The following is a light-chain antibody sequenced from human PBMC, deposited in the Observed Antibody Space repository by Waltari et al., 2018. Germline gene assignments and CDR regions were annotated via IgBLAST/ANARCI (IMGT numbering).Light chain of an antibody. CDR3: QHYLRLPAT. CDR1: QSVTRT. CDR2: GAS. V-gene: IGKV3-20*01. J-gene: IGKJ1*01. Sequence: SCRASQSVTRTLAWYQQQPGQAPRLLIYGASNRATGIPDRFSGSGSGTDFSLTISRLEPEDFAVYYCQHYLRLPATFGQGTKVEIK.